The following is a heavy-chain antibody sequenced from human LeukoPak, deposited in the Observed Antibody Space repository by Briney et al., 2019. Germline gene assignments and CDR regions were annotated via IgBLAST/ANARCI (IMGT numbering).Heavy chain of an antibody. J-gene: IGHJ4*02. Sequence: SETLSLTCTVSGGSISRGDYYWSWIRQHPGKGLEWIGYIYYSGSTYYNPSLKSRVTISVDTSKNQFSLKLSSVTAADTAVYYCARGYSSGWLDYWGQGTLVTVSS. CDR2: IYYSGST. D-gene: IGHD6-19*01. CDR1: GGSISRGDYY. CDR3: ARGYSSGWLDY. V-gene: IGHV4-31*03.